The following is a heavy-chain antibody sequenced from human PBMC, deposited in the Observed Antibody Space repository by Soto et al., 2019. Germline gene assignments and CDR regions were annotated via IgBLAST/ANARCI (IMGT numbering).Heavy chain of an antibody. CDR3: ARSPLGDDLGRDGLDN. Sequence: QVQLVQSGTEVKKPGSSVTVSCKASGGPYSKYSISWVRQAPGQGLEWMGRIIPIFDIPNYAQKFQGRVTITADNSTSTVYLDLSSLRSDEPAVYYCARSPLGDDLGRDGLDNWGKGTLVSVSS. V-gene: IGHV1-69*02. CDR1: GGPYSKYS. D-gene: IGHD2-15*01. J-gene: IGHJ4*02. CDR2: IIPIFDIP.